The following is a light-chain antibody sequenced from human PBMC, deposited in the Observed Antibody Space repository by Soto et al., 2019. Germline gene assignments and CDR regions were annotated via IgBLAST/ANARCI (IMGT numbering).Light chain of an antibody. J-gene: IGKJ3*01. CDR3: QQYGSSPPRVT. CDR2: GAS. V-gene: IGKV3-20*01. Sequence: EIVLTQSPGTLSLSPGERATLSCRASERLSSVYLAWYQQRPGQPPRLLIYGASNRATGIPDRFSGSGSGTDFTLTISRLEPEDFAVYYCQQYGSSPPRVTFGPGTKVDIK. CDR1: ERLSSVY.